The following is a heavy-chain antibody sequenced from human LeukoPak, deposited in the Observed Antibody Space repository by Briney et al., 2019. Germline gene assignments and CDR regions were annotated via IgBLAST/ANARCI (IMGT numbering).Heavy chain of an antibody. CDR2: ISSADTT. Sequence: GGSLRLSCAASGFTVSSNYMSWVRQAPGKGLEWVSVISSADTTYYADSVKGRFTISRDNSKNTVYLQMNSLRAEDTAVYYCARVPAAHFDYWGQGTLVTVSS. CDR1: GFTVSSNY. D-gene: IGHD2-15*01. CDR3: ARVPAAHFDY. J-gene: IGHJ4*02. V-gene: IGHV3-53*01.